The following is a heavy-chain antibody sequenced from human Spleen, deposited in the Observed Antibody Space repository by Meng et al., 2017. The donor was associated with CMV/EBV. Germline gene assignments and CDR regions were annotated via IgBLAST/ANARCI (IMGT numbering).Heavy chain of an antibody. J-gene: IGHJ4*02. CDR2: ISSSSSYI. CDR1: GFTFSSYS. CDR3: ARGGAIAARPADY. Sequence: GGSLRLSCAASGFTFSSYSMNWVRQAPGKGLEWVSSISSSSSYIYYADSVKGRFTVSRDNAKNSLYLQMNSLRAEDTAVYYCARGGAIAARPADYWGQGTLVTVSS. D-gene: IGHD6-6*01. V-gene: IGHV3-21*01.